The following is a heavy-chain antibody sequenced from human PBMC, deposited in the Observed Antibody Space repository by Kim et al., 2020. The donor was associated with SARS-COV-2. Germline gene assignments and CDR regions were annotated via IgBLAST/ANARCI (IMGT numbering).Heavy chain of an antibody. J-gene: IGHJ4*02. Sequence: AQKFQGWVTMTRDTSISTAYMELSRLRSDDTAVYYCARAPSSGYYNFDYWGQGTLVTVSS. V-gene: IGHV1-2*04. D-gene: IGHD3-22*01. CDR3: ARAPSSGYYNFDY.